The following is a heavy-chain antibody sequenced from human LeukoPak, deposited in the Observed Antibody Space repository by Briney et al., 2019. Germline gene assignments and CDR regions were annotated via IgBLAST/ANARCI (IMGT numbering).Heavy chain of an antibody. Sequence: SETLSLTCTVSGGSIISYYWNWIRQPAGKGLEWIGRIYPSGSTNYNPSPKSRVTISVDKSKNQFSLKLRSVTAADTAVYYCAREKYYYDKIGYNPLDYWGQGTLVTVSS. V-gene: IGHV4-4*07. CDR3: AREKYYYDKIGYNPLDY. CDR1: GGSIISYY. CDR2: IYPSGST. J-gene: IGHJ4*02. D-gene: IGHD3-22*01.